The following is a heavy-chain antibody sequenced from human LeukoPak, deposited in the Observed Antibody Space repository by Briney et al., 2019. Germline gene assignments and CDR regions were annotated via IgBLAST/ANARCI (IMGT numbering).Heavy chain of an antibody. Sequence: PWGSLRLSCAASGFTLNDYYMSWIRQAPGKGLEWLSYINIGCTNTHYADSVKGRFTISTDKAKKSLYLEMNNLRAEDTAVYYCATDGAGFDTWGQGVLVTVSS. V-gene: IGHV3-11*01. CDR1: GFTLNDYY. CDR2: INIGCTNT. J-gene: IGHJ5*02. CDR3: ATDGAGFDT.